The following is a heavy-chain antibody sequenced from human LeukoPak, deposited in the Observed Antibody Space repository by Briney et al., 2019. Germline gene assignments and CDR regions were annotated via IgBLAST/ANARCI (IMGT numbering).Heavy chain of an antibody. J-gene: IGHJ4*02. Sequence: SETLSLTCTVSGGSISSYYWSWIRQPPGKGLEWIGYIYYSGSTNYNPSLKSRVTISVDRSKNQFSLKLSSVTAADTAVYYCARRRGYVTDYWGQGTLVTVSS. D-gene: IGHD3-16*01. CDR2: IYYSGST. V-gene: IGHV4-59*01. CDR3: ARRRGYVTDY. CDR1: GGSISSYY.